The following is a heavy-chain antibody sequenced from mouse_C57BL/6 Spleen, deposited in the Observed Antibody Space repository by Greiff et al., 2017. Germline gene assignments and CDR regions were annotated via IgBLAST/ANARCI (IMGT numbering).Heavy chain of an antibody. Sequence: EVKLMESGGDLVKPGGSLKLSCAASGFTFSSYGMSWVRQTPDKRLEWVATISSGGSYTYYPDSVKGRFTISRDNAKNTLYLQMSSLKSEDTAMYYCARAPNWDEDYWGQGTTLTVSS. CDR1: GFTFSSYG. CDR3: ARAPNWDEDY. V-gene: IGHV5-6*01. J-gene: IGHJ2*01. D-gene: IGHD4-1*02. CDR2: ISSGGSYT.